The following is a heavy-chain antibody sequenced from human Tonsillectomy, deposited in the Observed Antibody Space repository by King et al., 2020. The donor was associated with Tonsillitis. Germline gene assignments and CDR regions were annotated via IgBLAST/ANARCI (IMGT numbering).Heavy chain of an antibody. CDR3: ARERAGTNWFDP. CDR1: GGSVSSGSYY. Sequence: QLQLQESGPGLVKPSETLSLTCTVSGGSVSSGSYYWSWIRQPPGKGLEWIGYIYYSGSTNYNPSLKSRVTISVDTSKNQFSLKLSSVTAADTAVYYCARERAGTNWFDPWGQGTRVTVSS. V-gene: IGHV4-61*01. CDR2: IYYSGST. J-gene: IGHJ5*02. D-gene: IGHD6-19*01.